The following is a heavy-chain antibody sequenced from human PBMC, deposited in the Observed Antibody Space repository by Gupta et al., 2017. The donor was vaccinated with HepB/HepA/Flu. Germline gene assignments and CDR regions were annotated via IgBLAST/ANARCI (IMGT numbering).Heavy chain of an antibody. J-gene: IGHJ5*02. D-gene: IGHD2-2*01. CDR1: GGTFSSYA. CDR2: IIPIFGTA. V-gene: IGHV1-69*06. CDR3: ARAERGIVPAAEFWFDP. Sequence: QVQLVQSGPEVKKPGSSVKVSCKASGGTFSSYAISWVRQAPGQGLEWMGGIIPIFGTANYAQKFQGRVTITADKSTSTAYMELSSLRSEDTAVYYCARAERGIVPAAEFWFDPWGQGTLVTVSS.